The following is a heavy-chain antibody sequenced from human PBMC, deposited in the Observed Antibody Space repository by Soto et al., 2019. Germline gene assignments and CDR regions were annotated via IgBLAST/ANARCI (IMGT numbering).Heavy chain of an antibody. Sequence: QVQLQESGPGLVKPSETLSLTCTVSGGSISSYYWCWIRQPPGKGLEWIGYIYYSGSTNYNPSLKRRVTISVDTSKNQFSLKLSSVTAADTAVYYCARAILTGYYNVIDAFDIWGQATMVTVSS. V-gene: IGHV4-59*01. CDR2: IYYSGST. CDR3: ARAILTGYYNVIDAFDI. D-gene: IGHD3-9*01. CDR1: GGSISSYY. J-gene: IGHJ3*02.